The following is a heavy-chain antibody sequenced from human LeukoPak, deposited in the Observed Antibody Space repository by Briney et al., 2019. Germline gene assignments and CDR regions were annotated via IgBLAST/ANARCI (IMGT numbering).Heavy chain of an antibody. V-gene: IGHV4-59*01. CDR3: ARVKGVVTAILDY. CDR1: GASISSYY. D-gene: IGHD2-21*02. Sequence: SETLSLTCTGSGASISSYYWSWVRQPPGKGLEWIGNIYYSGSTNYNPSLKNRLTFSVDTSKNQSSLKLISVTAADTAVYYCARVKGVVTAILDYWGQGTLVTVSS. J-gene: IGHJ4*02. CDR2: IYYSGST.